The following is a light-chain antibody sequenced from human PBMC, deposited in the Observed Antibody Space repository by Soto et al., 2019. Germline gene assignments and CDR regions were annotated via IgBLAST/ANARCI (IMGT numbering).Light chain of an antibody. CDR2: AAS. V-gene: IGKV1-12*01. CDR3: QQANSFPPT. J-gene: IGKJ4*01. Sequence: IQKTQSPASVSASVGDRVTITCRASQGVSSWLGWYQQKPGKAPKLLIHAASSLQSGVPSRFSGSGSGTDFTLPISSLQPEDFATHFCQQANSFPPTFGGGTKVEIK. CDR1: QGVSSW.